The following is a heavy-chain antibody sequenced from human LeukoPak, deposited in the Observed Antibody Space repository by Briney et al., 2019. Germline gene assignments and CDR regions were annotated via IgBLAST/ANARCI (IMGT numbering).Heavy chain of an antibody. J-gene: IGHJ6*03. CDR3: ARHLYYYGSGSYSMYFYYFMDV. Sequence: PSETLSLTCTASGASISSTTYHWGWIRPPPGQGLVWIGSIYYSGNTYYNLSLRSRVTISVDRSINQFSLKLSSATAADTAVYYCARHLYYYGSGSYSMYFYYFMDVWGKGTTVTVSS. CDR1: GASISSTTYH. V-gene: IGHV4-39*01. D-gene: IGHD3-10*01. CDR2: IYYSGNT.